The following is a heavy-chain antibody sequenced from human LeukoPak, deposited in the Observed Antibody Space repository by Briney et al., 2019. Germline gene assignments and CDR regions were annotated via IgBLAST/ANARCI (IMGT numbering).Heavy chain of an antibody. V-gene: IGHV1-2*02. CDR1: GYTFTGYY. CDR2: INLNSGGT. Sequence: GASVKVSCKASGYTFTGYYIHWVRQAPGQGLEWMGWINLNSGGTNYAQKFQGRVTMTRDTSISTAYMGLSSLRSDDTAVYYCARDRAVATIGGVDYWGQGTLVTVSS. D-gene: IGHD5-12*01. CDR3: ARDRAVATIGGVDY. J-gene: IGHJ4*02.